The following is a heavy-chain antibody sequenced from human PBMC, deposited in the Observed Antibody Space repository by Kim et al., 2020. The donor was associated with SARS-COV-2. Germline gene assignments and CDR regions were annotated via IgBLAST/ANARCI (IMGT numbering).Heavy chain of an antibody. CDR3: ARHLTVNYHRNSRYYAMDV. CDR2: GFYSWST. V-gene: IGHV4-59*13. D-gene: IGHD1-7*01. CDR1: GGSISNYY. J-gene: IGHJ6*02. Sequence: SETLSLTCTASGGSISNYYWSWSRQPPGKGLELIWYGFYSWSTNYNPSLSLLVTISVYLSTNQFSLKLNYVTPADPAVYHCARHLTVNYHRNSRYYAMDVWGPRTTVSVSS.